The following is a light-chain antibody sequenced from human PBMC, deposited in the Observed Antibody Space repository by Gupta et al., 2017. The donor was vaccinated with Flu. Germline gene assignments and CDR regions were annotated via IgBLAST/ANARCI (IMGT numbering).Light chain of an antibody. J-gene: IGLJ3*02. CDR2: QDN. CDR3: QAWDRTTRV. V-gene: IGLV3-1*01. Sequence: PGQTATITCSGDNLDKKYVCWYQQKPGQSPGWVMYQDNRRPSGIPERFSGSASGNKAILAISGTRAMDEADYYCQAWDRTTRVFGGGTKLTVL. CDR1: NLDKKY.